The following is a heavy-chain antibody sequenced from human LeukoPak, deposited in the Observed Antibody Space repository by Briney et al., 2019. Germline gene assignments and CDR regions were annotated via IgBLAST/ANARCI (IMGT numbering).Heavy chain of an antibody. D-gene: IGHD4-11*01. CDR1: GYTFTSYD. CDR2: MNPNSGNT. J-gene: IGHJ5*02. Sequence: GASVKVSCKASGYTFTSYDINWVRQATGQGLEWMGWMNPNSGNTGYAQKFQGRVTMTRNTSISTAYMELSSLRSEDTAVYYCARSRLTTKSLTGWFDPWGQGTLVTVSS. V-gene: IGHV1-8*01. CDR3: ARSRLTTKSLTGWFDP.